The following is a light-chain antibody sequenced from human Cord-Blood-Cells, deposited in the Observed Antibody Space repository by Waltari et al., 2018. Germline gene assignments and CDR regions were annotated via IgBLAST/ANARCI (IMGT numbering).Light chain of an antibody. CDR1: SSDVGGYNY. CDR2: DVS. CDR3: SSYTSSSTVV. Sequence: QSALTQPASVSGSPGQSITTSCTGTSSDVGGYNYVSWYQQHPVKAPKLMLYDVSNRPSGVSNRFSGSKAGNTASLTISGLQAEDEADYYCSSYTSSSTVVFGGGTKLTVL. V-gene: IGLV2-14*01. J-gene: IGLJ2*01.